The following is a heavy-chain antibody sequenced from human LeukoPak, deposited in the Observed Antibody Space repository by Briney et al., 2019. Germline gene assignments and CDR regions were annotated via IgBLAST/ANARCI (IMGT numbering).Heavy chain of an antibody. CDR3: ARTAYSCSVVSCYSMPLLPFAP. CDR1: GDSVSSNSVA. D-gene: IGHD2-15*01. J-gene: IGHJ5*02. V-gene: IGHV6-1*01. CDR2: TYYRSKWYN. Sequence: SQTLSLTCAISGDSVSSNSVAWNWIRKSPSRGLEWLGRTYYRSKWYNDYAVSVKSRITINPDTSKNQFSLQLNSVTPEDTAVYYCARTAYSCSVVSCYSMPLLPFAPWGQGTLVTVSS.